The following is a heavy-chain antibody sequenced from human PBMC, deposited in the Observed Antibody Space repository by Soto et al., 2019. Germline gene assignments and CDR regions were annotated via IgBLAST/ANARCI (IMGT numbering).Heavy chain of an antibody. V-gene: IGHV1-69*02. D-gene: IGHD3-22*01. Sequence: SVKVSCKASGGTFSSYTISWVRQAPGQGLEWMGRIIPILGSTNYAEKFQGRVTMTRDTSTSTVYMELSSLRFEDTAVYYCASSTYYYDSSGLYWGQGTLVTVSS. J-gene: IGHJ4*02. CDR1: GGTFSSYT. CDR3: ASSTYYYDSSGLY. CDR2: IIPILGST.